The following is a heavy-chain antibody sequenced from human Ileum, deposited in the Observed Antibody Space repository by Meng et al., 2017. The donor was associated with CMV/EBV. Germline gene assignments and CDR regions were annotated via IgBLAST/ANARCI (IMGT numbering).Heavy chain of an antibody. CDR1: GGALSSNA. D-gene: IGHD3-10*01. J-gene: IGHJ4*02. CDR3: ARERVRGVIGAYFDY. CDR2: IIRIFCTV. V-gene: IGHV1-69*19. Sequence: GAEGYVPCAWVQCCGKASGGALSSNAIRWLRQAPGQGLEWMGGIIRIFCTVYYAQRFQGSVTMTAVESTITTSLCLSILRSEDRAVYYCARERVRGVIGAYFDYWGQGTLVTVSS.